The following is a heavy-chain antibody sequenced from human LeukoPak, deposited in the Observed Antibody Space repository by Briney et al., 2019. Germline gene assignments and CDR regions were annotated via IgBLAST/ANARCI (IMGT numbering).Heavy chain of an antibody. D-gene: IGHD3-22*01. Sequence: GGSLRLSCAASGFIFSNYAMSWVRQAPGKGLQWVSAFSGSGGSTYYADSVKGRFTISRDNSRNTLYLQMNSLRAEDTAVYYCAKEGQDYYDSSGYLVRYFDYWGQGTLVTVSS. CDR2: FSGSGGST. J-gene: IGHJ4*02. CDR1: GFIFSNYA. V-gene: IGHV3-23*01. CDR3: AKEGQDYYDSSGYLVRYFDY.